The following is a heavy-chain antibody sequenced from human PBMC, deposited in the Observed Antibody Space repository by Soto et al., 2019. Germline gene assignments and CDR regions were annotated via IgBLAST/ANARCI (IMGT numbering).Heavy chain of an antibody. CDR3: ARGGEPRTRYYGMDV. CDR1: GGSISSYY. J-gene: IGHJ6*02. Sequence: SETLSLTCTVSGGSISSYYWSWIRQPPGKGLEWIGYIYYSRSTNYNPSLKSRVTISVDTSKNQFSLKLSSVTAADTAVYYCARGGEPRTRYYGMDVWGQGTKATVSS. V-gene: IGHV4-59*01. D-gene: IGHD3-16*01. CDR2: IYYSRST.